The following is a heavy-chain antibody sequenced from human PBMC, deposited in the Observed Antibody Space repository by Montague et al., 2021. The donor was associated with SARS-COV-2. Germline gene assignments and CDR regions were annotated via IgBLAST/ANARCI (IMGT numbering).Heavy chain of an antibody. V-gene: IGHV3-43*01. CDR1: GFTFDDYT. CDR3: AKDISPKEWLLFRYYYGMDV. J-gene: IGHJ6*02. D-gene: IGHD3-3*01. CDR2: ISWDGGST. Sequence: SLRLSCAASGFTFDDYTMHWVRQAPGKGLEWVSLISWDGGSTYYADSVKGRFTISRDNSKNSLYLQMNGLRTEDTALYYCAKDISPKEWLLFRYYYGMDVWGQGTTVTVSS.